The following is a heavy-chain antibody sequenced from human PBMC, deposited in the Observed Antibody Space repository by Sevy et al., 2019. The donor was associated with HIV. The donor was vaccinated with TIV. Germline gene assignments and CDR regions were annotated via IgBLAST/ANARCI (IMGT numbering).Heavy chain of an antibody. CDR3: ARVRYNFGQKYFDY. D-gene: IGHD5-18*01. V-gene: IGHV3-11*06. CDR1: KFTFSDYY. J-gene: IGHJ4*02. CDR2: ISSSSTYT. Sequence: GGSLRLSCTASKFTFSDYYMSWIRQAPGKGLEWVSYISSSSTYTNDADSVKGRFTISRDNAKNSLYLQLNSLRAEDTAVYYCARVRYNFGQKYFDYWGQRTLVTVSS.